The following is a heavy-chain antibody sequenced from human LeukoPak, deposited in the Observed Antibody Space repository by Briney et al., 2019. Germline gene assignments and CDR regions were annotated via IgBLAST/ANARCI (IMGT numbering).Heavy chain of an antibody. CDR2: INHSGST. Sequence: SESLSLTCAVCGGSFSGDYWSWIRQPPVKGLERIGEINHSGSTNYNPSLKSRVTISVDTSKSQFSLKLSSVTAADTAVYYCARGLSFAIWPYYYMDVWGKGTTITVSS. CDR3: ARGLSFAIWPYYYMDV. J-gene: IGHJ6*03. CDR1: GGSFSGDY. D-gene: IGHD3-16*01. V-gene: IGHV4-34*01.